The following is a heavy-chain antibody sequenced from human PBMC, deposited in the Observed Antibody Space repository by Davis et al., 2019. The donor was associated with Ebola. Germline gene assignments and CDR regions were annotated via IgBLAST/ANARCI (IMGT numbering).Heavy chain of an antibody. V-gene: IGHV3-30*03. CDR1: GFTFSSYG. D-gene: IGHD1-1*01. CDR2: ISYDGSNK. Sequence: GGSLRLSCAASGFTFSSYGMHWVRQASGKGLEWVAVISYDGSNKYYADSVKGRFTISGDNSKNTLYLQMNSLRAEDTAVYYCARHFISTYYYYGMDVWGQGTTVTVSS. CDR3: ARHFISTYYYYGMDV. J-gene: IGHJ6*02.